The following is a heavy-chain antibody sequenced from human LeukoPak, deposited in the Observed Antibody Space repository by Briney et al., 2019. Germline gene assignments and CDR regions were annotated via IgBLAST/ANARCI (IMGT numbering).Heavy chain of an antibody. CDR2: ISYDGSNK. CDR1: GFTFSSYA. Sequence: PGGSLRLSCAASGFTFSSYAMHWVRQAPGKGLEWAAVISYDGSNKYYADSVKGRFTISRDNSKNTLYLQMNSLRAEDTAVYYCAKDSSIAARYYFDYWGQGTLVTVSS. CDR3: AKDSSIAARYYFDY. J-gene: IGHJ4*02. D-gene: IGHD6-6*01. V-gene: IGHV3-30*04.